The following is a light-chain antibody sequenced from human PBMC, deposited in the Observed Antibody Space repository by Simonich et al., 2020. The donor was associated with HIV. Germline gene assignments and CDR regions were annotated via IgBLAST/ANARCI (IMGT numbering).Light chain of an antibody. Sequence: EIVMTQSPATLSVSPGERATLSCRASQSVSSNLAWYQQKQGQAPRLLIYGASTRATGIPARFSGSGSGTEFTLTISSMQSEDFAVYYCQQYNNWPPMTFGGGTKVEIK. CDR2: GAS. J-gene: IGKJ4*01. V-gene: IGKV3-15*01. CDR1: QSVSSN. CDR3: QQYNNWPPMT.